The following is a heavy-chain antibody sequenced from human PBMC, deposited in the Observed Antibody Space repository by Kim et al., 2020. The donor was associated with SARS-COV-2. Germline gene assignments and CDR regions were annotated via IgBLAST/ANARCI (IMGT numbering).Heavy chain of an antibody. CDR2: IRNRARSHTT. J-gene: IGHJ3*02. CDR1: GFTFSDHH. V-gene: IGHV3-72*01. CDR3: ARSPVGVASFDI. Sequence: GGSLRLSCAASGFTFSDHHMDWVRQAPGKGLEWVARIRNRARSHTTEYAASVKGRFTISRDDSENSLYLQMSSLKTDDTAVYYCARSPVGVASFDIWGKG. D-gene: IGHD1-26*01.